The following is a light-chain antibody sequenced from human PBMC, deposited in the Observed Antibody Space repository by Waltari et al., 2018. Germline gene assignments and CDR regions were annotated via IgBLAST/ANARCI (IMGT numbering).Light chain of an antibody. J-gene: IGLJ2*01. Sequence: QSALTQPASVSGSPGQSITISCTGTSSDVGGYNYVPWYQQHPGKAPKLMIYDVSKRPSGVSNRFSGSKSGNTASLTISGLQAEDEADYYCSSYTSSSTRVVFGGGTKLTVL. CDR2: DVS. V-gene: IGLV2-14*01. CDR1: SSDVGGYNY. CDR3: SSYTSSSTRVV.